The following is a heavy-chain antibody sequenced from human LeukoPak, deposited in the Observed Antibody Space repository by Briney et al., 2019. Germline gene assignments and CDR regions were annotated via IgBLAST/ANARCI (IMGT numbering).Heavy chain of an antibody. V-gene: IGHV5-51*01. CDR1: GYSFTSNC. D-gene: IGHD4-23*01. CDR3: ATPLGGIDS. Sequence: AGESLKISCKGFGYSFTSNCIGWVRQMPGKGLEWMGIIYPGDSDTRYSPSFQGQVTISPDNSISTAYLQWSSLKASDTAMYYCATPLGGIDSWAEGTLDTVSS. J-gene: IGHJ5*01. CDR2: IYPGDSDT.